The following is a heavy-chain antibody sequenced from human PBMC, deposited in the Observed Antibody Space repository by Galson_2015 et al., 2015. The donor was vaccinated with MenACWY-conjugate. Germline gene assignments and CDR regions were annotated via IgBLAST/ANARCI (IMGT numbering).Heavy chain of an antibody. Sequence: SLRLSCAASGFTFSSYAMSWVRQAPGKGLEWVSAISNTGGSTLHADSVKGRFTISRDDAENTLYLQMDGLRADDTAVYFCVRGSSGWRGMDIWGQGTTVTVSS. CDR1: GFTFSSYA. CDR2: ISNTGGST. CDR3: VRGSSGWRGMDI. D-gene: IGHD6-19*01. V-gene: IGHV3-23*01. J-gene: IGHJ6*02.